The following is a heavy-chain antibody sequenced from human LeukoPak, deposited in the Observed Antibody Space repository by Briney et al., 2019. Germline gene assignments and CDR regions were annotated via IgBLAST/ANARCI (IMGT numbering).Heavy chain of an antibody. J-gene: IGHJ5*02. V-gene: IGHV4-59*12. CDR1: GGSISSYY. CDR2: IYYSGST. CDR3: ARAYGSGSYRRFDP. Sequence: SETLSLTCTVSGGSISSYYWSWIRQPPGKGLEWIGYIYYSGSTNYNPSLKSRVTMSVDTSKNQFSLKLSSVTALDTAVYYCARAYGSGSYRRFDPWGQGTLVTVSS. D-gene: IGHD3-10*01.